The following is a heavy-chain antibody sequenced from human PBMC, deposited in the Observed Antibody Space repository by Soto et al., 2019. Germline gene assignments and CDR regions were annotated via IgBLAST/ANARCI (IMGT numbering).Heavy chain of an antibody. V-gene: IGHV3-30-3*01. CDR3: ARTRIIMIVNDAFDI. CDR2: ISHDGSNK. D-gene: IGHD3-22*01. Sequence: QVQLVESGGGVVQPGRSLRLSCAASGFTFSSYAMHWVRQAPGKGLEWVAVISHDGSNKYYADSVKGRFTISRDNSKNTLYLQMNSLRAEDTAVYYCARTRIIMIVNDAFDIWGQGTMVTVSS. J-gene: IGHJ3*02. CDR1: GFTFSSYA.